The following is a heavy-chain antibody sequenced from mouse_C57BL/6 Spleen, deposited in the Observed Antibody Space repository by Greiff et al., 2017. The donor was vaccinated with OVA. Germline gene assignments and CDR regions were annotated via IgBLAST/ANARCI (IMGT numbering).Heavy chain of an antibody. D-gene: IGHD2-2*01. CDR3: AEGYGVKDAMDY. J-gene: IGHJ4*01. Sequence: QVQLQQPGAELVKPGASVKLSCKASGYTFTSYWMHWVKQRPGQGLEWIGMIHPNSGSTNYNEKFKSKATLTVDKSSSTAYMQLSSLTSEDSAVYYCAEGYGVKDAMDYWGQGTSVTVSS. CDR2: IHPNSGST. V-gene: IGHV1-64*01. CDR1: GYTFTSYW.